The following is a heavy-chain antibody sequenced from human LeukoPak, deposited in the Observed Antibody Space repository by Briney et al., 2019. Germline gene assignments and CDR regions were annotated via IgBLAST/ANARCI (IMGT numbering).Heavy chain of an antibody. CDR2: IYYSGST. CDR3: ARVGPYYDFWSGYYTGRSEYYFDY. CDR1: GGSISSYY. V-gene: IGHV4-59*01. D-gene: IGHD3-3*01. Sequence: NPSETLSLTCTVSGGSISSYYWSWIRQPPGKGLEWIGYIYYSGSTNYNPPLKSRVTISVDTSKNQFSLKLSSVTAADTAVYYCARVGPYYDFWSGYYTGRSEYYFDYWGQGTLVTVSS. J-gene: IGHJ4*02.